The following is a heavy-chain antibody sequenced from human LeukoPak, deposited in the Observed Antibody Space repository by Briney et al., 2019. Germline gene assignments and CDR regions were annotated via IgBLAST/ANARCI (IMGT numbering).Heavy chain of an antibody. CDR1: GFTFSSYW. D-gene: IGHD3-9*01. CDR3: ARLLRYFDWSAYYYYYYMDV. CDR2: IKQDGSEK. Sequence: GGSLRLSCAASGFTFSSYWMSWVRQAPGKGLEWVANIKQDGSEKYYVDSVKGRFTISRDNAKNSLYLQMNSLRAEDTAVYYCARLLRYFDWSAYYYYYYMDVWGKGTTVTISS. V-gene: IGHV3-7*01. J-gene: IGHJ6*03.